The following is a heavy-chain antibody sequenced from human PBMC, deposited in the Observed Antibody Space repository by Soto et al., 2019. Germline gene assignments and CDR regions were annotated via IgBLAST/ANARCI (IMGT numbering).Heavy chain of an antibody. CDR3: ARDQGIAVAVFDY. J-gene: IGHJ4*02. CDR2: IYYSGST. V-gene: IGHV4-61*01. Sequence: SETLSLTCTVSGGSVTGASYYWSWIRQPPGKGLEWIGYIYYSGSTNYNPYLKSRVTISVDTSKNQISLKLNSVTAADTAVYYCARDQGIAVAVFDYWGQGTLVTVSS. D-gene: IGHD6-19*01. CDR1: GGSVTGASYY.